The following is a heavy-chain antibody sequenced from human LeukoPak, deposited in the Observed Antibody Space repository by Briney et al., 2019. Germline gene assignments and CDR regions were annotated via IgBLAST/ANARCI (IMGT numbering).Heavy chain of an antibody. J-gene: IGHJ6*03. CDR2: IIPIFGTA. D-gene: IGHD2-15*01. CDR3: ARDRTVVANYYYMDV. V-gene: IGHV1-69*13. Sequence: SVKVSCKASGYTFTSYDINWVRQAPGQGLEWMGGIIPIFGTANYAQKFQGRVTITADESTSTAYMELSSLRSEDTAVYYCARDRTVVANYYYMDVWGKGTTVTVSS. CDR1: GYTFTSYD.